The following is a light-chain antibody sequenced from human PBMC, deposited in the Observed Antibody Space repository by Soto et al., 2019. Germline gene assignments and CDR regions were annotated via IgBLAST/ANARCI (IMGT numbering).Light chain of an antibody. V-gene: IGKV3-11*01. Sequence: EIVLTQSPATLSLSPGERATLSCRASQSISSYLAWYQHKPGQAPRLLIYDASNRAAGIPARFSGSGSGTDFTLTISSLETEDVALYYCQQRSNWPTWTFGQGTKVDIK. CDR2: DAS. CDR1: QSISSY. CDR3: QQRSNWPTWT. J-gene: IGKJ1*01.